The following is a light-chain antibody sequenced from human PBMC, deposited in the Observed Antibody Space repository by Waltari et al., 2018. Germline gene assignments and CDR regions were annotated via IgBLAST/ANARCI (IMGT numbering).Light chain of an antibody. J-gene: IGLJ2*01. CDR1: LSHVGGYAY. V-gene: IGLV2-23*02. Sequence: QSALTPPASGSESPGQSIPIPCPGTLSHVGGYAYVSWYHQHPGKAPKRLIYDVSERPSGVSNRFSGSKSGNTASLTISGLQAEDEADYYCCSYALFSTLVFGGGTKVTVL. CDR3: CSYALFSTLV. CDR2: DVS.